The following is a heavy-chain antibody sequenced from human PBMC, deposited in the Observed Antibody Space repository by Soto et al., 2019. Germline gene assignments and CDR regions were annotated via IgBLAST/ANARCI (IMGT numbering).Heavy chain of an antibody. CDR1: GYTFTSYA. Sequence: ASVKVSCKASGYTFTSYAMHWVRQAPGQRLEWMGWINAGNGNTKYSQKFQGRVTITRDTSASTAYMELSSLRSEDTAVYYCARVTPLVWGSYPYYFDYWGQGTRVTVSS. CDR3: ARVTPLVWGSYPYYFDY. J-gene: IGHJ4*02. CDR2: INAGNGNT. V-gene: IGHV1-3*01. D-gene: IGHD3-16*02.